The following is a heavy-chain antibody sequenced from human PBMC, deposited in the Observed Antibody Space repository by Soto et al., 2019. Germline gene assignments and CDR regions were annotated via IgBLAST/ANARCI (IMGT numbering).Heavy chain of an antibody. CDR1: GGTFSSYT. J-gene: IGHJ6*03. D-gene: IGHD3-3*01. CDR2: IIPILGIA. CDR3: ATHDFWSGHSYYYYYMDV. Sequence: QVQLVQSGAEVKKPGSSVKVSCKASGGTFSSYTISWARQAPGQGLEWMGRIIPILGIANYAQKFQGRVTINADKSTSTAYMELSSLRSEDTAVYYCATHDFWSGHSYYYYYMDVWGKGTTVTVSS. V-gene: IGHV1-69*02.